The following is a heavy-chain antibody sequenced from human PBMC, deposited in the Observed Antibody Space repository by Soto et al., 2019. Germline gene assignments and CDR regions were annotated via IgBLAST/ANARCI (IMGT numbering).Heavy chain of an antibody. CDR2: IVAGSGDT. D-gene: IGHD3-3*01. V-gene: IGHV1-58*01. J-gene: IGHJ6*02. CDR3: AARSDFRFYYSDMDV. CDR1: GLTFSSSA. Sequence: QMQLVQSGPEVKKPGTSVKLSCKASGLTFSSSAVQWVRQSRGQRLEWIGWIVAGSGDTKYAQRFHERVTFSRDMSTDSAYMELSSLRSDDTGVYYCAARSDFRFYYSDMDVWGQWTTVTVSS.